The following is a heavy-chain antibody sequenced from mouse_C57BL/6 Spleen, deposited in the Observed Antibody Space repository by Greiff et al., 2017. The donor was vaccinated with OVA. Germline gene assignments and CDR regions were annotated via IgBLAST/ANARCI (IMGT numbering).Heavy chain of an antibody. V-gene: IGHV6-3*01. CDR1: GFTFSNYW. CDR3: TGGLLRDYFDY. J-gene: IGHJ2*01. CDR2: IRLKSDNYAT. Sequence: EVKLQESGGGLLQPGGSMKLSCVASGFTFSNYWMNWVRQSPEKGLEWVAQIRLKSDNYATHYAESVKGRFTISSDDSKSSVYLQMNNLRAEDTGIYCCTGGLLRDYFDYWGQGTTLTVSS. D-gene: IGHD1-1*01.